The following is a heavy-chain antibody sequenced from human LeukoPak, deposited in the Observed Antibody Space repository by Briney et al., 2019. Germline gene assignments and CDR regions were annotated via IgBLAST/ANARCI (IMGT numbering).Heavy chain of an antibody. CDR2: IYYSGST. CDR1: GGSISSSSYY. V-gene: IGHV4-39*05. CDR3: AGGLDEDITIFGVVTRDSYYMDV. D-gene: IGHD3-3*01. J-gene: IGHJ6*03. Sequence: PSETPSLTCSVSGGSISSSSYYWGWIRQPPGKGLEWIGNIYYSGSTYYNPSLKSRVTISVDTSKNQFSLKLSSVTAADTAVYYCAGGLDEDITIFGVVTRDSYYMDVWGKGTTVTVSS.